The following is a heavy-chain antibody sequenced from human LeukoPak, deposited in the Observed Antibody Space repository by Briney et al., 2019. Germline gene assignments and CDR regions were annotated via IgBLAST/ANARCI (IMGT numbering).Heavy chain of an antibody. V-gene: IGHV3-21*05. CDR3: ARNTFQPGLIDS. Sequence: GGSLRLSCAASGFTFSRYAMNWVRQAPGKGLEWVSYINTDSSDIHYADSVKGRFTISRDNARNTLYLQLSSLRAEDSGVYYCARNTFQPGLIDSWGQGTLVTVSS. J-gene: IGHJ4*02. CDR2: INTDSSDI. D-gene: IGHD2-2*01. CDR1: GFTFSRYA.